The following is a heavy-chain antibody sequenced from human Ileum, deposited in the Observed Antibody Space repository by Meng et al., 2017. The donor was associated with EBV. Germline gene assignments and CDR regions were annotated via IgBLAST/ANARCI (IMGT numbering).Heavy chain of an antibody. J-gene: IGHJ4*02. Sequence: QGAPQEAGPGTVKPADALSLHRTFFGGAIRSFYRSLNREAPGKGLEWIGYIYYSGSTNYNPSFKSRVTISGDTCKNQFSLNLSSVTAADTAVYYCARGGWSLDYWGQGTLVTVFS. CDR3: ARGGWSLDY. D-gene: IGHD2-15*01. V-gene: IGHV4-59*08. CDR2: IYYSGST. CDR1: GGAIRSFY.